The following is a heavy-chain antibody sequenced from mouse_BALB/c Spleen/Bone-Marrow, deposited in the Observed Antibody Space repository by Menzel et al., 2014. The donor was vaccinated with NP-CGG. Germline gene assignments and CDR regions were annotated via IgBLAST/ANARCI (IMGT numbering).Heavy chain of an antibody. CDR1: GFNIKDYY. CDR2: IDPENGDT. V-gene: IGHV14-4*02. Sequence: VQLQQPGAELVRSGASVKLSCTASGFNIKDYYMHWVKQRPEQGLEWIGWIDPENGDTEYAPKFQGKATMTADTSSNTAYLQLSSLTSEDTAVYYCNRYDWYFDVWGARTTVTVSS. D-gene: IGHD2-14*01. CDR3: NRYDWYFDV. J-gene: IGHJ1*01.